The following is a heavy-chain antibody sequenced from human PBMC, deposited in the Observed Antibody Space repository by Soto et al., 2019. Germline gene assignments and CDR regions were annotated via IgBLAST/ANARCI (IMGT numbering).Heavy chain of an antibody. CDR2: INSDGSST. CDR3: ARVDGYSYGDAFDI. D-gene: IGHD5-18*01. CDR1: GFTFSSYW. J-gene: IGHJ3*02. V-gene: IGHV3-74*01. Sequence: GGSLRLSCAASGFTFSSYWMHWVRQAPGKGLVWVSRINSDGSSTSYADSVKGRFTISRDNAKNTLYLQMNSLRAEDTAVYYCARVDGYSYGDAFDIWGQGTMVTVSS.